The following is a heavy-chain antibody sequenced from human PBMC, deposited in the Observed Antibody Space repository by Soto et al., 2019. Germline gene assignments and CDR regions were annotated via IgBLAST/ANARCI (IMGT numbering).Heavy chain of an antibody. Sequence: GESLKISCKRSGYSFASYWIGWVRQMPGKGLEWMAIIHPGNSNTIYSPSFQGQVTISADTSISTAYLQWSSLGASDTAIYYCVRHINWGFDFRGLGTLVTVSS. D-gene: IGHD7-27*01. V-gene: IGHV5-51*01. CDR2: IHPGNSNT. CDR3: VRHINWGFDF. CDR1: GYSFASYW. J-gene: IGHJ4*02.